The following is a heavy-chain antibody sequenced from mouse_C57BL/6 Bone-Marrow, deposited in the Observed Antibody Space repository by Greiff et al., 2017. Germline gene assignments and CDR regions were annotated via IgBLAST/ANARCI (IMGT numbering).Heavy chain of an antibody. V-gene: IGHV1-64*01. CDR3: ASPSGRSWFAY. D-gene: IGHD2-10*02. Sequence: LQPGAELVKPGASVKLSCKASGYTFTSYWMHWVKQRPGQGLEWIGMIHPNSGSTNYNEKFKSKATLTVDKSSSTAYMQLSSLTSEDSAVYYCASPSGRSWFAYWGQGTLVTVSA. CDR2: IHPNSGST. CDR1: GYTFTSYW. J-gene: IGHJ3*01.